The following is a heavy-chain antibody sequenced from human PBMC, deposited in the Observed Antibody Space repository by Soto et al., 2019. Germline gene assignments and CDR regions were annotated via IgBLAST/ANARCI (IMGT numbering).Heavy chain of an antibody. CDR3: ARRDSHGYFRYFGN. J-gene: IGHJ4*02. D-gene: IGHD4-17*01. CDR2: TNGNLGTG. V-gene: IGHV1-69*06. Sequence: QVQLVQSGAEVKRPGSSVKVSCKASGGTFSSYPISWVRQAPGQGLEWMGGTNGNLGTGNYAQKFRGRLTITTDISTTTAYMELSSLTSEDTAVYYCARRDSHGYFRYFGNWGQGTLVTVSS. CDR1: GGTFSSYP.